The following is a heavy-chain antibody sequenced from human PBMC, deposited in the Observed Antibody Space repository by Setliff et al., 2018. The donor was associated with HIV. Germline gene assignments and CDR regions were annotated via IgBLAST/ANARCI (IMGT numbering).Heavy chain of an antibody. Sequence: SVKVSCKASGGTFSSYVISWVRQAPGQGPEWMGGIIPAFGRANYAQKFQGRVTITTDESTSTAYMELSSLRSEDTAVYYCALPYCSGGNCWSSASLPPAGWFDPWGQGTLVTVSS. CDR2: IIPAFGRA. D-gene: IGHD2-15*01. CDR3: ALPYCSGGNCWSSASLPPAGWFDP. J-gene: IGHJ5*02. V-gene: IGHV1-69*05. CDR1: GGTFSSYV.